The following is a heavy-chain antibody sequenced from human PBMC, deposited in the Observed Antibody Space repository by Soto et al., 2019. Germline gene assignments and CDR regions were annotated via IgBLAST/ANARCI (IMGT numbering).Heavy chain of an antibody. D-gene: IGHD3-22*01. V-gene: IGHV3-23*01. J-gene: IGHJ4*02. Sequence: GSLRLSCAASGFTFSSYAMSWVRQAPGKGLEWVSAISGSVGITYYADSVKGRFTISRDNSKNTLYLRMNSLRAEDTAVYYCAKETYYYDSSGTYWAWFHENWGQGTLVHVSA. CDR3: AKETYYYDSSGTYWAWFHEN. CDR1: GFTFSSYA. CDR2: ISGSVGIT.